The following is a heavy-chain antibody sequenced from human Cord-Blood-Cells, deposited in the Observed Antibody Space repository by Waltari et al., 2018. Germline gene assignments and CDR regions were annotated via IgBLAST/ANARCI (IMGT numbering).Heavy chain of an antibody. CDR3: ARDPSGSYYYYGMDV. CDR1: GYTFTSYG. D-gene: IGHD1-26*01. J-gene: IGHJ6*02. V-gene: IGHV1-18*01. CDR2: ISAYNGNT. Sequence: QVQLVESGAAVKKPGASVKVSCKASGYTFTSYGISWVRRAPGQGLEWMGWISAYNGNTNYAQKLQGRVTMTTDTSTSTAYMELRSLRSDDTAVYYCARDPSGSYYYYGMDVWGQGTTVTVSS.